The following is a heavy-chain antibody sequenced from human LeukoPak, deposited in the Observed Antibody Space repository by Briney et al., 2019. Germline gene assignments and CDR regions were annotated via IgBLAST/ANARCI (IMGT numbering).Heavy chain of an antibody. CDR1: GFTFSDYY. J-gene: IGHJ2*01. CDR3: ARAGYSSTWYSRYFDL. D-gene: IGHD6-13*01. CDR2: ISSSGSTI. V-gene: IGHV3-11*04. Sequence: PEGSLRLSCAASGFTFSDYYMSWIRQAPGKGLEWVSYISSSGSTIYYADSVKGRFTISRDNAKNSLYLQVNSLRAGDTAVYYCARAGYSSTWYSRYFDLWGRGTLVTVSS.